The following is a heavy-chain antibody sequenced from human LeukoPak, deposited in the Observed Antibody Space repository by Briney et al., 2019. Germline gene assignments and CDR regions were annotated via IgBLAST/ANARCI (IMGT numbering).Heavy chain of an antibody. Sequence: GRSLRVSCAASGFTFSSYAMHWVRQAPGKGLEWVAVISYDGSNKYYADSVKGRFTISRDNSKNTLYLQMNSLRAEDTAVYYCARPRGYSYGYGMDVWGQGTTVTVSS. V-gene: IGHV3-30-3*01. J-gene: IGHJ6*02. CDR1: GFTFSSYA. CDR3: ARPRGYSYGYGMDV. D-gene: IGHD5-18*01. CDR2: ISYDGSNK.